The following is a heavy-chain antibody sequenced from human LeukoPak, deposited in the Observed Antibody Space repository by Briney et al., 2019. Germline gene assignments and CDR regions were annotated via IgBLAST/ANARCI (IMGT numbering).Heavy chain of an antibody. CDR1: GGSISSYY. CDR3: ARRRVVPAAPFDY. D-gene: IGHD2-2*01. CDR2: IYYSGST. V-gene: IGHV4-59*08. J-gene: IGHJ4*02. Sequence: SETLSLTCTVSGGSISSYYWGWIRQPPGKGLEWIGYIYYSGSTNYNPSLKSRVTISVDTSKNQFSLKLSSVTAADTAVYYCARRRVVPAAPFDYWGQGTLVTVSS.